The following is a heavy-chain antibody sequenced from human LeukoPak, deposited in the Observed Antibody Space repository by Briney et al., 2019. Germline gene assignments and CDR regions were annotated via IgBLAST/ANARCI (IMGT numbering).Heavy chain of an antibody. CDR3: ARARYYGSGSKRGFDY. Sequence: SETLSLTCAVYGGSFSGYFWSWIRQSPGMELEWIGEISHSGSTNYNPSLKGRVTISVDTSKNQFSLKLSSVTAADTAVYYCARARYYGSGSKRGFDYWGQGTLVTVSS. D-gene: IGHD3-10*01. J-gene: IGHJ4*02. V-gene: IGHV4-34*01. CDR1: GGSFSGYF. CDR2: ISHSGST.